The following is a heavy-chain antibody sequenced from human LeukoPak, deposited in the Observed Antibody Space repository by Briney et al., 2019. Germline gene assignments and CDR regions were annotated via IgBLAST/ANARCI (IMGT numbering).Heavy chain of an antibody. CDR1: GYTFTSYA. D-gene: IGHD2-2*01. J-gene: IGHJ4*02. CDR2: INAGNGNT. CDR3: ATHTGHRVPAAMDY. V-gene: IGHV1-3*01. Sequence: ASVKVSCKASGYTFTSYAMHWVRQAPGQRLEWMGWINAGNGNTKYSQKFQGRVTITRDTSASTAYMELSSLRSEDTAVYYCATHTGHRVPAAMDYWGQGTLVTVSS.